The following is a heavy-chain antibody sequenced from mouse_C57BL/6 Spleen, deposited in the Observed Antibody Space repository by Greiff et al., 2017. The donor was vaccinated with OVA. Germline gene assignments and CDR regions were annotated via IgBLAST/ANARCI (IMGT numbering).Heavy chain of an antibody. CDR3: ARSGQLRLQGWAMDY. D-gene: IGHD3-2*02. V-gene: IGHV1-52*01. CDR2: IDPSDSET. J-gene: IGHJ4*01. CDR1: GYTFTSYW. Sequence: QVQLQQPGAELVRPGSSVKLSCKASGYTFTSYWMHWVKQRPIQGLEWIGNIDPSDSETHYNQKFKDKATLTVDKSSSTAYMQLSSLTSEDSAVYYCARSGQLRLQGWAMDYWGQGTSVTVSS.